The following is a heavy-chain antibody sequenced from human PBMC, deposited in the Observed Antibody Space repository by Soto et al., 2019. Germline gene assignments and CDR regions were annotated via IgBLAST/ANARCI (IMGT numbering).Heavy chain of an antibody. CDR2: IDPNSGDT. V-gene: IGHV1-2*02. CDR3: ARASTYGESDY. Sequence: ASVKVSCKASGYTFTNYSLHWVRQAPGQGLEWMGWIDPNSGDTNYSQKLQGRVTMTRDTSISTAYMELTRLRSDDTAVYLCARASTYGESDYWGQGTLVTVSS. CDR1: GYTFTNYS. D-gene: IGHD3-10*01. J-gene: IGHJ4*02.